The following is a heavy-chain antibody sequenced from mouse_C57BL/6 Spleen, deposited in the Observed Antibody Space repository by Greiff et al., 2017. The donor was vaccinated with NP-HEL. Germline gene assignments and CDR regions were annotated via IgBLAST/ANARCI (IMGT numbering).Heavy chain of an antibody. D-gene: IGHD4-1*01. V-gene: IGHV1-52*01. CDR2: IDPSDSET. Sequence: QVQLQQPGAELVRPGSSVKLSCKASGYTFTSYWMHWVKQRPIQGLEWIGNIDPSDSETHYNQKFKDKATLTVDKSSSTAYMQLSSLTSEDSAGYYCARGGWDDFFDYWGQGTTLTVSS. J-gene: IGHJ2*01. CDR3: ARGGWDDFFDY. CDR1: GYTFTSYW.